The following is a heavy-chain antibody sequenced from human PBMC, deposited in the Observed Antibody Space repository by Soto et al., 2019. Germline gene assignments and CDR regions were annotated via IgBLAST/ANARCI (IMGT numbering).Heavy chain of an antibody. Sequence: PSETLSLTCSVSGASISSGGYYWNWIRQHPGKGLEWIGYIYYSGTTYYNPSLKSRVTISVDTSKNQFSLKLSSVTAADTAVYYCARVPDYWGQGILVTVSS. V-gene: IGHV4-31*03. J-gene: IGHJ4*02. D-gene: IGHD2-2*01. CDR2: IYYSGTT. CDR1: GASISSGGYY. CDR3: ARVPDY.